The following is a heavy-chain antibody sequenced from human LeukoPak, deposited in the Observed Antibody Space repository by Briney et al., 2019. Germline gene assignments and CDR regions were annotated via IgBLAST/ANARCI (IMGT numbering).Heavy chain of an antibody. CDR1: GFTSSSYA. J-gene: IGHJ4*02. CDR3: AKGQGDIVVVPAAMSGGYFDY. D-gene: IGHD2-2*01. CDR2: ISGSGGST. V-gene: IGHV3-23*01. Sequence: GGSLRLSCAASGFTSSSYAMSWVRQAPGKGLEWVSAISGSGGSTYYADSVKGRFTISRDNSKNTLYLQMNSLRAEDTAVDYCAKGQGDIVVVPAAMSGGYFDYWGQGTRVTVSS.